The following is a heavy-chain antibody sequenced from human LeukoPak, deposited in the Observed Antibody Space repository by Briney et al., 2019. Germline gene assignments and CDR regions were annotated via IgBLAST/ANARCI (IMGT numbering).Heavy chain of an antibody. V-gene: IGHV3-21*01. D-gene: IGHD3-22*01. CDR1: GFTFSSYA. CDR2: ISSRSTYI. CDR3: ARFRFGYYDSSAPR. J-gene: IGHJ4*02. Sequence: GGSLRLSCAASGFTFSSYAMHWVRQAPGKGLEWVSSISSRSTYIYYADSVKGRFTISRDNAKNPLYLQMNSLRAEDTAVYYCARFRFGYYDSSAPRWGQGTLVTVSS.